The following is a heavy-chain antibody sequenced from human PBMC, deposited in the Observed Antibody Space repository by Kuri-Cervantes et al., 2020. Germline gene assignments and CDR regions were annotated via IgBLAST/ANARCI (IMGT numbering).Heavy chain of an antibody. V-gene: IGHV3-21*03. Sequence: GESLKISCVASGFTFSNAWMNWVRQAPGKGLEWVSSISSSSSYIYYADSVKGRFTISRDNAKNSLYLQMNSLRAEDTAVYYCARDTFYDSSDYYFDYWGQGTLVTVSS. CDR3: ARDTFYDSSDYYFDY. CDR1: GFTFSNAW. J-gene: IGHJ4*02. CDR2: ISSSSSYI. D-gene: IGHD3-22*01.